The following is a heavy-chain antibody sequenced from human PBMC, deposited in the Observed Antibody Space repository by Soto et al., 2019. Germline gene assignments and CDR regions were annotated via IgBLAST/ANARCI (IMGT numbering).Heavy chain of an antibody. D-gene: IGHD3-10*02. CDR1: GGSISSYY. J-gene: IGHJ5*01. CDR3: ASMIGDPVLSFDS. Sequence: QVQLQESGPGLVKPSETLSLTCTVSGGSISSYYWSWIRQPPGKGLEWIGFIFYSGSTSYNPSLKSRVTISIDTSEYQFSLKLNSVTAADTAVYYCASMIGDPVLSFDSWGREPWSPSP. CDR2: IFYSGST. V-gene: IGHV4-59*01.